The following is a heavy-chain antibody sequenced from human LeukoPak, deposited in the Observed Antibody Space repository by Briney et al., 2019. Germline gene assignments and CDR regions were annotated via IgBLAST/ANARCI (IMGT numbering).Heavy chain of an antibody. D-gene: IGHD5-12*01. CDR3: ASGQSSGYYNWFDP. J-gene: IGHJ5*02. Sequence: GASLQISCKGSAYRFTSYWIGWVRQMPGKGLEWMGIIYPGDSETRYSPSFQGQVTISADKSISTAYLQWSSLKASDTAMYYCASGQSSGYYNWFDPWGQGTLVTVSS. CDR2: IYPGDSET. CDR1: AYRFTSYW. V-gene: IGHV5-51*01.